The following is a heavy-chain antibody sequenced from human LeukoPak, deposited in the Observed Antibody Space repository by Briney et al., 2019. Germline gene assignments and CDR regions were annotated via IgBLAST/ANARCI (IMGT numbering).Heavy chain of an antibody. Sequence: PSETLSLTCTVSGGSISRSNYYWGWIRQPPGKGLEWIGTVYYSGSSNYNPSLKSRVTISVDTSKNQFSLQLSSVTAADMAIYYCVTHVDASRGYYFEAWGQGSLVTVSS. D-gene: IGHD5-12*01. J-gene: IGHJ4*02. CDR1: GGSISRSNYY. CDR2: VYYSGSS. CDR3: VTHVDASRGYYFEA. V-gene: IGHV4-39*01.